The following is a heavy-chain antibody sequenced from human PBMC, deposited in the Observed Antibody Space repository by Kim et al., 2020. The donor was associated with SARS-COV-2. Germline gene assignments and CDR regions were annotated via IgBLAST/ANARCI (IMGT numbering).Heavy chain of an antibody. J-gene: IGHJ3*01. CDR1: GFNFRAYA. D-gene: IGHD3-22*01. Sequence: GGSLRLSCAASGFNFRAYAMSWVRQAPGKGLEWVSAISGSGGSGGNTFYADSVKGRFTISRDNSKNTLYLQMNSLRAEDTAVYYCAQDSFSGSSGYYDADAFHFWGQGTMVTVSP. CDR3: AQDSFSGSSGYYDADAFHF. CDR2: ISGSGGSGGNT. V-gene: IGHV3-23*01.